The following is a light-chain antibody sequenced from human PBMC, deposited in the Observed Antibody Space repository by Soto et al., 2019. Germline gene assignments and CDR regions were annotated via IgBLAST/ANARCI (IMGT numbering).Light chain of an antibody. CDR2: AAS. J-gene: IGKJ3*01. V-gene: IGKV1-39*01. CDR3: QQSYNSPPA. Sequence: DLQMTQSPSSLSASVGDRVTITCRASQAISTYLNWYQQKPGKAPKLLIYAASSLQSGVPSRFTGSGSGTDFTLTISSLQPEDFATYYCQQSYNSPPAFGPGTTVDIK. CDR1: QAISTY.